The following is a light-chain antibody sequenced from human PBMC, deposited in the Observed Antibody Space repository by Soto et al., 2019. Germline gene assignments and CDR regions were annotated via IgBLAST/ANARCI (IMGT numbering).Light chain of an antibody. J-gene: IGLJ3*02. CDR2: DLN. V-gene: IGLV2-14*01. CDR1: SSDVGAYNY. Sequence: QSVLTQPASVSGSPGQSVTISCTGTSSDVGAYNYVSWYQHHPGKAPKLMIYDLNNRPSGISDRFSGSKSVNTASLTISGLQAEDEADYYCLSYAAGSTWVFGGGTKRTVL. CDR3: LSYAAGSTWV.